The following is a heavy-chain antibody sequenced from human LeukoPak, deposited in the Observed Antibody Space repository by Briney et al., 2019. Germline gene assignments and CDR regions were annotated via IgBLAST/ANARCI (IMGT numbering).Heavy chain of an antibody. J-gene: IGHJ6*02. CDR2: ISSSGSTI. CDR3: ARSASGYYGMDV. CDR1: GFTFSSYE. D-gene: IGHD3-10*01. Sequence: PGGSLRLSCAASGFTFSSYEMNWVRKAPGKGLEWVSYISSSGSTIYYADSVKGRFTISRDNAKNSLYLQMNSLRAEDTAVYYCARSASGYYGMDVWGQGTTVTVSS. V-gene: IGHV3-48*03.